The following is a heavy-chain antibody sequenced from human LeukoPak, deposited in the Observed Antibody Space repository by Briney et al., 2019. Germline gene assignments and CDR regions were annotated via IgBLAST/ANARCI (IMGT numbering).Heavy chain of an antibody. Sequence: GGSLRLSCAASGFTVSSYSMNWVRQAPGKGLEWVSYISSRSGTIYYADSVKGRFTISRDNAKNSLYLQMNSLRAEDTALYYCARTAYNWFDPWGQGTPVTVSS. CDR1: GFTVSSYS. CDR3: ARTAYNWFDP. J-gene: IGHJ5*02. CDR2: ISSRSGTI. V-gene: IGHV3-48*04.